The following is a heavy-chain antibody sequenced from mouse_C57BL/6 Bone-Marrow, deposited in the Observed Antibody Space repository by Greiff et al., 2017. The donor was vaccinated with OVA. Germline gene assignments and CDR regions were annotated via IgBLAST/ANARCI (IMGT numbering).Heavy chain of an antibody. D-gene: IGHD1-1*01. V-gene: IGHV1-15*01. J-gene: IGHJ1*03. CDR1: GYTFTDYE. CDR2: IDPETGGT. Sequence: QVQLKESGAELVRPGASVTLSCKASGYTFTDYEMHWVKQTPVHGLEWIGAIDPETGGTAYNQKFKGKAILTADKSSSTAYMELRSLTSEDSAVYYCTNPLNYYGSPYWYFDVWGTGTTVTVSS. CDR3: TNPLNYYGSPYWYFDV.